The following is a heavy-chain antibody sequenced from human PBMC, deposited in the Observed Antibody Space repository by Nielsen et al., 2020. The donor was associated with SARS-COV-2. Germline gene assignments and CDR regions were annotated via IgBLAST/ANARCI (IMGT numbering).Heavy chain of an antibody. V-gene: IGHV3-30*04. D-gene: IGHD3-22*01. CDR3: ARDYHYYDSSGYYLPSDY. CDR1: GFSFSSYA. J-gene: IGHJ4*02. CDR2: ISYDGSSK. Sequence: GESLKISCAASGFSFSSYAMHWVRQAPGKGLEWVAVISYDGSSKSYADSVKGRFTISRDNSRNTLYLQVNSLRAEDTAVYYCARDYHYYDSSGYYLPSDYWGQGTLVIGSS.